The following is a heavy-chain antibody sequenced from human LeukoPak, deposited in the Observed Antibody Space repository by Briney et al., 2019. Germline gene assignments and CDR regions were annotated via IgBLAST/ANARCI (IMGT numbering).Heavy chain of an antibody. D-gene: IGHD3-10*01. J-gene: IGHJ6*02. CDR3: ASVRVGYYYYGMDV. Sequence: ASVKVSCKASGYTFTTYPITWVRQAPGQGLEWMGWISAYNGHTDYAQKLQGRVTMTTDTSTSTAYMELRSLRSDDTAVYYCASVRVGYYYYGMDVWGQGTTVTVSS. V-gene: IGHV1-18*01. CDR1: GYTFTTYP. CDR2: ISAYNGHT.